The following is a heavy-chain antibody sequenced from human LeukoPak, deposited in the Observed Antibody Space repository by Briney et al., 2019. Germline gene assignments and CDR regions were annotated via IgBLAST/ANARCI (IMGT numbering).Heavy chain of an antibody. D-gene: IGHD1-1*01. CDR3: ARADWRILSYYYGMDV. CDR2: IKQDGSEK. Sequence: GGSLRLSCAASGFTLSSYWMSWVRQAPGKGLEWVANIKQDGSEKYYVDSVKGRFTISRDNAKNSLYLQMNSLRAEDTAVYYCARADWRILSYYYGMDVWGQGTTVTVSS. V-gene: IGHV3-7*01. CDR1: GFTLSSYW. J-gene: IGHJ6*02.